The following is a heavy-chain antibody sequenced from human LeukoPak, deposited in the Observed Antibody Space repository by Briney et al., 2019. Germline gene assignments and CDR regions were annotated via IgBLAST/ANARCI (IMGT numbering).Heavy chain of an antibody. CDR3: AKDNGDYGDYYFDY. CDR1: GFTFDDYA. Sequence: GGSLRLSCAASGFTFDDYAMHWVRQAPGKGLEWVSLISGDGGSTYYVDSVKGRFTISRDNSKNSLYLQMNSLTTEDTALYHCAKDNGDYGDYYFDYWGQGTLVTVSS. D-gene: IGHD4-17*01. CDR2: ISGDGGST. J-gene: IGHJ4*02. V-gene: IGHV3-43*02.